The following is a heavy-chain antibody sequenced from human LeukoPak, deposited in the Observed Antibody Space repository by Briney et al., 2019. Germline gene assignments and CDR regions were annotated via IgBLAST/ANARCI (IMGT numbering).Heavy chain of an antibody. Sequence: SETLSLTCAVYGGSFSGYYWSWIRQHPGKGLEWIGYIYYSGSTYYNPSLKSRVTISVDTSKNQFSLKLSSVTAADTAVYYCARVPNIVVVTASEVGAFDIWGQGTMVTVSS. CDR2: IYYSGST. CDR3: ARVPNIVVVTASEVGAFDI. V-gene: IGHV4-31*11. CDR1: GGSFSGYY. D-gene: IGHD2-21*02. J-gene: IGHJ3*02.